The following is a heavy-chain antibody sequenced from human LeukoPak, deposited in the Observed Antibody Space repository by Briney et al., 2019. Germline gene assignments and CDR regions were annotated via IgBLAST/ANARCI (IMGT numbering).Heavy chain of an antibody. CDR2: INHSGST. CDR3: TRVDCSGGSCYSAPFDY. J-gene: IGHJ4*02. D-gene: IGHD2-15*01. Sequence: SGTLSLTCAVSGGSISSSNWWSWVRQPPGKGLEWIGEINHSGSTNYNPSLKSRVTISVDTSKNQFSLKLSSVTAADTAVYYCTRVDCSGGSCYSAPFDYWGQGTLVTVSS. CDR1: GGSISSSNW. V-gene: IGHV4-4*02.